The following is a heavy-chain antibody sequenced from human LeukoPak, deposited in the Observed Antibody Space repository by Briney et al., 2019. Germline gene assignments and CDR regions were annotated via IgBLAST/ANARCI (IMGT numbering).Heavy chain of an antibody. CDR2: ISWNSGSI. D-gene: IGHD2-15*01. CDR1: GFTFDDYA. CDR3: ANTARYLISGMEY. V-gene: IGHV3-9*01. J-gene: IGHJ4*02. Sequence: GGSLRLSCAASGFTFDDYAMHWVRQAPGKGLEWVSGISWNSGSIGYADSVKGRFTISRDNAKNSLYLQMNSLRAEDTALYYCANTARYLISGMEYWGQGTLVTVSS.